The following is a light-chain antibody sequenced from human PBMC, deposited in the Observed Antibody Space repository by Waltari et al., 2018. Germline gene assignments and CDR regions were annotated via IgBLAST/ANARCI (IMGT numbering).Light chain of an antibody. Sequence: QSALTQPASVSGSPGQSITISCTGTSSDVGGYNYVSWYQQHPGKAPKLMIYDVNNRPAGVSNRFAGSNSGNTASLTISGLQAEDEADYYCCSHTSDDTYVFGSGTKVTVL. J-gene: IGLJ1*01. CDR3: CSHTSDDTYV. V-gene: IGLV2-14*03. CDR1: SSDVGGYNY. CDR2: DVN.